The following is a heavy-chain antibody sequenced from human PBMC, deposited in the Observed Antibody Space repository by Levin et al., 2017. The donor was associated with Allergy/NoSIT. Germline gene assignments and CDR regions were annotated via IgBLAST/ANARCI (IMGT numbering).Heavy chain of an antibody. CDR2: INSDGSST. J-gene: IGHJ1*01. CDR1: GFNFRNDW. CDR3: ARSSWYTLS. Sequence: GESLKISCAASGFNFRNDWMHWVRQAPGKGLLWVARINSDGSSTYYADSVKGRFTISRDNAKKTLYLQMNSLRAEDTAVFYCARSSWYTLSWGQGTRVTVSS. D-gene: IGHD6-13*01. V-gene: IGHV3-74*01.